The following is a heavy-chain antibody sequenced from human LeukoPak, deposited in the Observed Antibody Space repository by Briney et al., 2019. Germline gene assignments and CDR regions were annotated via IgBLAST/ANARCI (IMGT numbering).Heavy chain of an antibody. CDR2: ISAYNGNT. D-gene: IGHD3-10*01. Sequence: ASVKVSCKASGYTLTSYGISWVRQAPGQGLEWMGWISAYNGNTNYAQKLQGRVTMTTDTSTSTAYMELRSLRSDDTAVYYCARVQDGSGSYYNTITSYYYYYGMDVWGQGTTVTVSS. CDR3: ARVQDGSGSYYNTITSYYYYYGMDV. J-gene: IGHJ6*02. V-gene: IGHV1-18*01. CDR1: GYTLTSYG.